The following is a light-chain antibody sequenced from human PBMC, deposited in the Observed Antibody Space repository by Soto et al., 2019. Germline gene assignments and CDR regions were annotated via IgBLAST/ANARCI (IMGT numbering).Light chain of an antibody. CDR1: SSNIGAGYD. Sequence: QSVLTQPPSVSGAPGQRVTISCTGSSSNIGAGYDVHWYQQLPGTAPKLLIYADNNRPSEVPARFSGSKSGTSASLDITGLQAEDEADYYCQSFDSSLSGSVFGGGTKVTVL. J-gene: IGLJ3*02. CDR2: ADN. V-gene: IGLV1-40*01. CDR3: QSFDSSLSGSV.